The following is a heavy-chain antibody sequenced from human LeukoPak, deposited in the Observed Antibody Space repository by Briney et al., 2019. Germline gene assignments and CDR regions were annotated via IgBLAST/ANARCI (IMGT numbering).Heavy chain of an antibody. J-gene: IGHJ4*02. V-gene: IGHV3-23*01. CDR1: GFTFSNYA. CDR3: AKGATLNGGYDLDY. D-gene: IGHD5-12*01. CDR2: ISISGGST. Sequence: GGSLRLSCAASGFTFSNYAMNWVRQAPGKGLEWVSTISISGGSTYYADSVKGRFTISRDNSKSTLYLQMNSLRAEDTAVYYCAKGATLNGGYDLDYWGQGTLVTVSS.